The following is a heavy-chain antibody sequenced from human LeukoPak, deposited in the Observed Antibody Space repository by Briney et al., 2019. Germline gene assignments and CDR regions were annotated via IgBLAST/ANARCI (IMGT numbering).Heavy chain of an antibody. CDR2: ISYDGRNQ. J-gene: IGHJ1*01. V-gene: IGHV3-30-3*02. D-gene: IGHD6-19*01. Sequence: GGSLRLSCAASGFTFRAYAMHWVRQAPGKGLGWGAVISYDGRNQLYADAVKGRFIIARDNSKNTLSLQMNSLRPEDTAVYYCEKDIAVSVNAPPEDFQHWGQGTLVTVAS. CDR1: GFTFRAYA. CDR3: EKDIAVSVNAPPEDFQH.